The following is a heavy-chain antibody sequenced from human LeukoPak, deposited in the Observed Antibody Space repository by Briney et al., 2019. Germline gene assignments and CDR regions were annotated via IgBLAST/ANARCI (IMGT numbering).Heavy chain of an antibody. Sequence: GGSLRLSCAASGFTFSSYGMHWVRQAPGKGLEWVAFIRYDGSNKYYADSVKGRFTISRDNSKNTLYLQMNSLRAEDTAVYYCAKDQRAVYISGFDYWGQGTLVTVSS. CDR3: AKDQRAVYISGFDY. J-gene: IGHJ4*02. V-gene: IGHV3-30*02. D-gene: IGHD2-2*02. CDR2: IRYDGSNK. CDR1: GFTFSSYG.